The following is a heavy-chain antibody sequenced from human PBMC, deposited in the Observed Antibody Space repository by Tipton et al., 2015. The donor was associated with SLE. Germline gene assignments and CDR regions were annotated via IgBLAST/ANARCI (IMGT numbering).Heavy chain of an antibody. V-gene: IGHV4-61*02. CDR2: VYSSGST. CDR1: GGSISSGDYF. J-gene: IGHJ4*02. D-gene: IGHD1-26*01. CDR3: ARGGGSYYDY. Sequence: TLSLTCTVSGGSISSGDYFWSWIRQHPGKGLEWIGRVYSSGSTIYNPSITSRITLSLDTSKNQFYLRVNSVTAADTAVYYCARGGGSYYDYWGQGTLVTVSS.